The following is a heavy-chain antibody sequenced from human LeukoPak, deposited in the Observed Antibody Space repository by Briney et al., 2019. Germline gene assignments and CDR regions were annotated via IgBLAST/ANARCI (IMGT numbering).Heavy chain of an antibody. D-gene: IGHD3-22*01. V-gene: IGHV4-59*12. CDR1: GGSISSYY. J-gene: IGHJ2*01. CDR2: IYYSGST. CDR3: VRDSGITMIVWDL. Sequence: SETLSPTCTVSGGSISSYYWSWIRQPPGKGLEWIGYIYYSGSTNYNPSLKSRVTISVDTSKNQFSLKLSSVTAADTAVYYCVRDSGITMIVWDLWGRGTLVTVSS.